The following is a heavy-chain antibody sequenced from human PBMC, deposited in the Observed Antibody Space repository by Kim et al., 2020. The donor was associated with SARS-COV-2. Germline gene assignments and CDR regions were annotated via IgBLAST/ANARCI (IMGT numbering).Heavy chain of an antibody. CDR2: IYYSGST. J-gene: IGHJ4*02. CDR3: ARARRSIQQWLPFDY. Sequence: SETLSLTCTVSGGSISSYYCSWIRQPPGKGLEWIGYIYYSGSTNYNPSLKSRVTISVDTSKNQFSLKLSSVTAADTAVYYCARARRSIQQWLPFDYWGQGTLVTVSS. V-gene: IGHV4-59*01. D-gene: IGHD6-19*01. CDR1: GGSISSYY.